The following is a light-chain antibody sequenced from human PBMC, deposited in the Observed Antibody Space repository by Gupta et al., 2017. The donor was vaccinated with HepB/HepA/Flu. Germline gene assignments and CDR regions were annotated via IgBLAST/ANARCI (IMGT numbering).Light chain of an antibody. CDR3: QQSYSTPFT. CDR1: QSITNY. J-gene: IGKJ3*01. V-gene: IGKV1-39*01. CDR2: AAS. Sequence: DIQMTQSPSSLSASVGDRVTITCRASQSITNYLNWYQQKPGKAPNLLIYAASSLQSGVPSRFSASGSGTDFTLTISSLQPEDFATYYCQQSYSTPFTFGPGTKVEIK.